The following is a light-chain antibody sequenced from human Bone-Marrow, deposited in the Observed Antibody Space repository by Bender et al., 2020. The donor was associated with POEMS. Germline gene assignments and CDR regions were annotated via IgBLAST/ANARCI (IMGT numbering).Light chain of an antibody. J-gene: IGLJ1*01. CDR3: QVWDSSSPYV. Sequence: SYALTQPPSVSVAPGKTASITCGGDKIGSKSVHWYKQEPGLAPIMVIFDDRDRPSGIPERFSGSNSGNTATLTISRVEAGDEADYYCQVWDSSSPYVFGTGTKVTVL. CDR1: KIGSKS. V-gene: IGLV3-21*04. CDR2: DDR.